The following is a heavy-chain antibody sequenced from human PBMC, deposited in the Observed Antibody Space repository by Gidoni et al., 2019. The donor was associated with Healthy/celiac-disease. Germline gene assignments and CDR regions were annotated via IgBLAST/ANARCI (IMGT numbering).Heavy chain of an antibody. V-gene: IGHV3-33*01. CDR3: ARGSIAVAGYYYYYGMDV. Sequence: QVQLVESGGGVVQPGRSLRLSCAASGFTFSSYGLHWVRQAPGKGLEWVAVIWYDGSNKYYADSVKGRFTISRDNSKNTLYLQMNSLRAEDTAVYYCARGSIAVAGYYYYYGMDVWGQGTTVTVSS. CDR2: IWYDGSNK. D-gene: IGHD6-19*01. J-gene: IGHJ6*02. CDR1: GFTFSSYG.